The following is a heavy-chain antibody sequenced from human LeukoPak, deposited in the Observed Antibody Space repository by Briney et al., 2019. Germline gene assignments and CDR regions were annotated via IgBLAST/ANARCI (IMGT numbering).Heavy chain of an antibody. J-gene: IGHJ3*02. CDR2: IYYSGST. V-gene: IGHV4-39*01. CDR1: GGSISSSSYY. Sequence: PSETLSLTCTVSGGSISSSSYYWGWIRQPPGKGLEWIGSIYYSGSTYYNPSLKSRVTISVDTSKNQFSLKLSSVTAADTAVYYCARRSRLAAALPVWAFDIWGQGTMVTVSS. CDR3: ARRSRLAAALPVWAFDI. D-gene: IGHD6-13*01.